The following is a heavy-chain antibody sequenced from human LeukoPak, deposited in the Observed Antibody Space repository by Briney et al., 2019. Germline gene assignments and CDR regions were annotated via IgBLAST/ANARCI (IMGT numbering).Heavy chain of an antibody. Sequence: GGSLRLSCAASGFTFSSYAMSWVRQAPGKGLEWVSAISGSGGSTYYADSVKGRFTISRDNSKNTLYLQMNSLRAEDTAVYYCTRASHDSSGYYFDYWGQGTLVTVSS. CDR2: ISGSGGST. J-gene: IGHJ4*02. D-gene: IGHD3-22*01. V-gene: IGHV3-23*01. CDR3: TRASHDSSGYYFDY. CDR1: GFTFSSYA.